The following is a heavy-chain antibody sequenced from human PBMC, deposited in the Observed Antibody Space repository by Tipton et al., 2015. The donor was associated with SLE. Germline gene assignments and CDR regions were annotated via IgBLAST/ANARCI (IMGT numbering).Heavy chain of an antibody. V-gene: IGHV4-39*01. Sequence: TLSLTCIVSGGSISNSDYYWGWIRQPPGKGLEWIGNIYYSGSTYYNPSLKSRVAISVDTSRNQFSLKLSSVTAADTAVYYCARLWTDWTFDYWDQGTLVTVSS. D-gene: IGHD3/OR15-3a*01. CDR2: IYYSGST. CDR3: ARLWTDWTFDY. CDR1: GGSISNSDYY. J-gene: IGHJ4*02.